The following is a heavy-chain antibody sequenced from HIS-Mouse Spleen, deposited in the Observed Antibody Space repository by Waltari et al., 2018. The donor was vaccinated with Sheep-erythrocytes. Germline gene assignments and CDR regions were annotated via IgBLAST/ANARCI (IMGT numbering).Heavy chain of an antibody. V-gene: IGHV4-39*01. CDR1: GGSISSISYY. Sequence: QLQLQESGPGLVKPSETLSLTCTVSGGSISSISYYWGWIRHPPGKGLEWIGSIYYSGSTYYNPSLKSRVTISVDTSKNQFSLKLSSVTAADTAVYYCARHKDTAMVHFDYWGQGTLVTVSS. D-gene: IGHD5-18*01. J-gene: IGHJ4*02. CDR3: ARHKDTAMVHFDY. CDR2: IYYSGST.